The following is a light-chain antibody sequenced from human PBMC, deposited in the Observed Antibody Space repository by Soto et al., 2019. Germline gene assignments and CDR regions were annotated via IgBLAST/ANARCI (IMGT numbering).Light chain of an antibody. CDR2: EVS. CDR1: ISDVRRYNY. CDR3: SSYAGNSRYV. V-gene: IGLV2-8*01. J-gene: IGLJ1*01. Sequence: SVLTLPASASGSPGQSLTISCTGTISDVRRYNYISWYQQRPGKAPKLIIYEVSKRPSGVPDRLSGFKYGNTASLTVSGLQAEDEADYYCSSYAGNSRYVFGTWPKVTV.